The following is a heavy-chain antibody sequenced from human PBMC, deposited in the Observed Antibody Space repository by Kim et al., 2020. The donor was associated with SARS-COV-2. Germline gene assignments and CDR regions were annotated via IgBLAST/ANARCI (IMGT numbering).Heavy chain of an antibody. J-gene: IGHJ5*02. CDR3: AKGRELAAAAWFDP. Sequence: ADPVKGRFTNSRDNSKNTLDLQMNSLRAEDTAVYYCAKGRELAAAAWFDPWGQGTLVTVSS. D-gene: IGHD6-13*01. V-gene: IGHV3-23*01.